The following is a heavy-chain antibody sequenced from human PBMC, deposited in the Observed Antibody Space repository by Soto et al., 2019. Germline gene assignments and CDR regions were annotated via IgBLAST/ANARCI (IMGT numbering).Heavy chain of an antibody. V-gene: IGHV3-21*01. D-gene: IGHD2-2*01. CDR2: ISHSSSYI. J-gene: IGHJ5*02. CDR3: ARNLVAAVGRVGFDT. Sequence: EVQLVESGGGLVKPGGSLRLSCGASGFVLGSFSMNWVRQAPGKGLEWVSSISHSSSYIYYADSVKGRFTISRDNAKNSLYLQMNSLRAEDTAIYYCARNLVAAVGRVGFDTWGQGTLVTVSS. CDR1: GFVLGSFS.